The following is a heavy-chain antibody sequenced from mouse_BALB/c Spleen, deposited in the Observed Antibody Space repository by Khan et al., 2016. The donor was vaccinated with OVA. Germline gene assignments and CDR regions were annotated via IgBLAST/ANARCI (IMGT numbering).Heavy chain of an antibody. Sequence: QVQLKQSGAELVKPGTSVKLSCKASGYTFTSYYMYWVKKRPGQGLEWIGWINPSDGGTIFNEKFKGKATLTVDKSSSTAYMQLSSLTSEDSAVYYCTRSAYGDPFAYWGQGTLVTVSA. J-gene: IGHJ3*01. CDR2: INPSDGGT. D-gene: IGHD2-13*01. CDR1: GYTFTSYY. V-gene: IGHV1S81*02. CDR3: TRSAYGDPFAY.